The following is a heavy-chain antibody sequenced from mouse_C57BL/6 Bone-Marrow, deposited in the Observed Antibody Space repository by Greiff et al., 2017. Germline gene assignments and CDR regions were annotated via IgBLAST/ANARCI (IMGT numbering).Heavy chain of an antibody. V-gene: IGHV1-81*01. CDR3: ARPVVAGYWYFDV. Sequence: VQLQESGAELARPGASVKLSCKASGYTFTSYGISWVKQRTGQGLEWIGEIYPRSGNTYYNEKFKGKATLTADKSSSTAYMELRSLTSEDSAVYFGARPVVAGYWYFDVWGTGTTVTVSS. CDR2: IYPRSGNT. J-gene: IGHJ1*03. D-gene: IGHD1-1*01. CDR1: GYTFTSYG.